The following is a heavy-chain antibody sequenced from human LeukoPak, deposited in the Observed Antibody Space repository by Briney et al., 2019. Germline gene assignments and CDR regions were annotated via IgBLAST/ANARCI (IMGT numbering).Heavy chain of an antibody. CDR2: MNPNNGNT. CDR3: ARGEGNSHAYNWFDL. CDR1: GYIFTSND. Sequence: ASVKVSCKASGYIFTSNDINWVRQANGQGLEWMGWMNPNNGNTGYAQKFQGRVTMTRNTSISTAYMELSSLRSEDTAVYYCARGEGNSHAYNWFDLWGQGTLVTVSS. V-gene: IGHV1-8*01. J-gene: IGHJ5*02. D-gene: IGHD2-21*01.